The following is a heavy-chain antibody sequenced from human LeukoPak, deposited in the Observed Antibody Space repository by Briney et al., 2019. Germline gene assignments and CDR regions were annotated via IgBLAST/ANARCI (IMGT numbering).Heavy chain of an antibody. J-gene: IGHJ5*02. D-gene: IGHD3-10*01. CDR2: IFHSGST. Sequence: SETLSLTCVVSGDSISSGAYSWSWIRQPPGKGLEWIGYIFHSGSTFYNPSLKSRVTISVDNSKNQFSLRLSSVTAADTAVYYCARELWFANAPGSWLDPWGQGTLVTVSS. CDR1: GDSISSGAYS. CDR3: ARELWFANAPGSWLDP. V-gene: IGHV4-30-2*01.